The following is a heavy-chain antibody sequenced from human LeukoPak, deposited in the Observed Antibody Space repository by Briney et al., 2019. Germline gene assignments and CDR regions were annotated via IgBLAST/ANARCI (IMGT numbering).Heavy chain of an antibody. CDR3: ARTVTTSFGMDV. V-gene: IGHV4-61*02. CDR1: GGSISSGSYY. D-gene: IGHD4-17*01. J-gene: IGHJ6*02. Sequence: SETLSLTCTVSGGSISSGSYYWSWIRQPAGKGLEWIGRIYTSGSTNYNPSLKSRVTISVDTSKNQFSLKLSSVTAADTAVYYCARTVTTSFGMDVWGQGTTVTVSS. CDR2: IYTSGST.